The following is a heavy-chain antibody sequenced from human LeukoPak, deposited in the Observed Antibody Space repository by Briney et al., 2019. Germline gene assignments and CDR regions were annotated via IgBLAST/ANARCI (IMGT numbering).Heavy chain of an antibody. CDR2: IYPSAST. V-gene: IGHV4-39*01. CDR1: SASISRKCYC. D-gene: IGHD3-22*01. CDR3: ARLDGGTYYFDSRGYLHGFDM. J-gene: IGHJ3*02. Sequence: SATLSLACPVSSASISRKCYCSGRIRQPPGNGPLWIGRIYPSASTYFNPFLKSRVTMSVDTSKNQFSLKLRSLTAADTALYYCARLDGGTYYFDSRGYLHGFDMWGHGTMVTVSS.